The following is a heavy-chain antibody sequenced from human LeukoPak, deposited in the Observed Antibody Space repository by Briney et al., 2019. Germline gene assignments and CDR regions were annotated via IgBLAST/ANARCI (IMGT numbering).Heavy chain of an antibody. CDR3: AKVERSLMIVVVGAFDI. J-gene: IGHJ3*02. D-gene: IGHD3-22*01. CDR2: SSGSGGST. Sequence: PGGSLRLSCTASGFTFSSCALSWVRLAPGKGLEWVSASSGSGGSTYYAASVKGRFTISRDNSKNTLYLQMNSLRAEDTAVYYCAKVERSLMIVVVGAFDIWGQGTMVTVSS. V-gene: IGHV3-23*01. CDR1: GFTFSSCA.